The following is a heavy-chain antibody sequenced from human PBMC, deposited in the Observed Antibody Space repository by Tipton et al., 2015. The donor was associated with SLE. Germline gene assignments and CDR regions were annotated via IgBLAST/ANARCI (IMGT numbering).Heavy chain of an antibody. J-gene: IGHJ6*02. D-gene: IGHD2-2*01. CDR1: GFTFSSYG. Sequence: SLRLSCAASGFTFSSYGMHWVRQAPGKGLEWVAFIRYDGSNKYYAAFVRGRFSISRDNSKDTLYLQMNSLRAEDTAVYFCAKLGCSSSSCHPFYYYNYGMDVWGQGTTVTVPS. V-gene: IGHV3-30*02. CDR2: IRYDGSNK. CDR3: AKLGCSSSSCHPFYYYNYGMDV.